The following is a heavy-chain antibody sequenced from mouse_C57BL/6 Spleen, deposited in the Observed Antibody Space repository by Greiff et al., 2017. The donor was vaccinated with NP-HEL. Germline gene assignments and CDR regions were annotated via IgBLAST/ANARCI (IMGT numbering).Heavy chain of an antibody. CDR2: ISSGGSYT. Sequence: EVKLMESGGDLVKPGGSLKLSCAASGFTFSSYGMSWVRQTPDKRLEWVATISSGGSYTYYPDSVKGRFTISRDNAKNTLYLQMSSLKSEDTAMYYCAVTTVVATTPYWYFDVWGTGTTVTVSS. V-gene: IGHV5-6*01. J-gene: IGHJ1*03. CDR3: AVTTVVATTPYWYFDV. CDR1: GFTFSSYG. D-gene: IGHD1-1*01.